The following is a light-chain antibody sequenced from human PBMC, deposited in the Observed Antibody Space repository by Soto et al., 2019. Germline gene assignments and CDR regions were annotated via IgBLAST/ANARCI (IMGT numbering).Light chain of an antibody. V-gene: IGLV1-40*01. CDR1: PSNIGAGFD. Sequence: QAVVTQPPSVSGAPGQRITISCTGSPSNIGAGFDVHWYQQFPGTAPKLLIYGTTSRPSGVPDRFSGSQSGTSASLAITGLLAGDEADYYCQSYDTSLSGAWVFGGGTKVTVL. J-gene: IGLJ3*02. CDR3: QSYDTSLSGAWV. CDR2: GTT.